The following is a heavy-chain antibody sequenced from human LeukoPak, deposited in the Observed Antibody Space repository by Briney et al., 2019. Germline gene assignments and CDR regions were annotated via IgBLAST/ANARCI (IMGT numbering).Heavy chain of an antibody. Sequence: SETLSLTCTVSGGSISSGGYYWSWLRQPPGKGLEWIGYIYHSGSTYYNPSLKSRVTISVDRSKNQFSLKLSSVTAADTAVYYCARDSGSSSGNFDYWGQGTLVTVSS. D-gene: IGHD3-10*01. CDR3: ARDSGSSSGNFDY. J-gene: IGHJ4*02. CDR1: GGSISSGGYY. CDR2: IYHSGST. V-gene: IGHV4-30-2*01.